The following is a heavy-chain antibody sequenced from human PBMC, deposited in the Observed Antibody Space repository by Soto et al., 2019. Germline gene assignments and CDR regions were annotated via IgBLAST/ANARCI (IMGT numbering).Heavy chain of an antibody. CDR3: AKGGTAMLPFDF. Sequence: EVQLLESGGGLVQPGGSLRLSCAASGFTFSSYAMSWVRQAPGKGLEWVSGISGSGGSTYYADSVKGRFTISRDNSKKTLSLHMNSLRVDDTAVYYCAKGGTAMLPFDFWGQGTLVTVSS. D-gene: IGHD5-18*01. J-gene: IGHJ4*02. V-gene: IGHV3-23*01. CDR1: GFTFSSYA. CDR2: ISGSGGST.